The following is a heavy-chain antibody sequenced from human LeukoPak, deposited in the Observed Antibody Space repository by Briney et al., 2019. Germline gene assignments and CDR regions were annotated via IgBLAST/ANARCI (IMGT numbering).Heavy chain of an antibody. CDR1: GETVSSNRAA. V-gene: IGHV6-1*01. Sequence: SQTLPHTCHISGETVSSNRAAWNWIRQSPSRGLEWLGRTYYRSKWYYDYAVSVKSRITISPDTSKNQFCLQLNSVTAGDTAVYYCARGFALEFWGQGTMVTVSS. CDR3: ARGFALEF. CDR2: TYYRSKWYY. J-gene: IGHJ3*01.